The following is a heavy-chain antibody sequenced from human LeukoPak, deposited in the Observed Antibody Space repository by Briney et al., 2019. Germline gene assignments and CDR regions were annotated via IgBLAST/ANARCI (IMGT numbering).Heavy chain of an antibody. CDR3: ARDRPTGSSRVFVVQ. CDR1: GFTFSTYA. J-gene: IGHJ4*02. Sequence: GGSLRLSCTASGFTFSTYAMTWVRQAPGEGLEWISSMSSGGSYIYYSDSVRGRFTISRDNAKSSLYLVMNSLRAEDTAIYYCARDRPTGSSRVFVVQWGQGTLVTVSS. V-gene: IGHV3-21*06. CDR2: MSSGGSYI. D-gene: IGHD3-3*01.